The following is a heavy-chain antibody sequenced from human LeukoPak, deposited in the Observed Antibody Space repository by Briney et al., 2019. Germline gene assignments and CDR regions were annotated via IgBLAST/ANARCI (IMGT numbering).Heavy chain of an antibody. CDR2: INWNGGST. CDR1: GFTFDDCG. V-gene: IGHV3-20*01. CDR3: ARVSYYGSGSYWPY. J-gene: IGHJ4*02. D-gene: IGHD3-10*01. Sequence: RPGGSLRLSCAASGFTFDDCGMSWVRQAPGKGLEWVSGINWNGGSTGYADSVKGRFTISRDNAKNSLYLQMNSLRAEDTALYHCARVSYYGSGSYWPYWGQGTLVTVSS.